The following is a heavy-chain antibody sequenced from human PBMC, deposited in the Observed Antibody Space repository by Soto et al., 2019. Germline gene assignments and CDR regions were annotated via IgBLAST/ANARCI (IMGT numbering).Heavy chain of an antibody. CDR3: ARDCSGGSCYSFDY. CDR2: ISAYNGDT. CDR1: GYTFTSYG. J-gene: IGHJ4*02. D-gene: IGHD2-15*01. Sequence: ASVKVSCKASGYTFTSYGISWVRQAPGQGLEWMGWISAYNGDTNYAQKLQGRVTMTTDTSTSTAYMELRSLRSDDTSVYYCARDCSGGSCYSFDYWGQGTLVTVSS. V-gene: IGHV1-18*01.